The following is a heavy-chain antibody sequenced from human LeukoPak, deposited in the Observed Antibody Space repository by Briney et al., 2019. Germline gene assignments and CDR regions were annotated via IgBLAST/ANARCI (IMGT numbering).Heavy chain of an antibody. CDR2: IIPIFGTA. Sequence: SVKVSCKASGGTFSSYAISWVRQAPGQRLEWMGGIIPIFGTANYAQKFQGRVTITADESTSTAYMELSSLRSEDTAVYYCAKVTIFGVVTSGWFDPWGQGTLVTVSS. CDR1: GGTFSSYA. CDR3: AKVTIFGVVTSGWFDP. J-gene: IGHJ5*02. D-gene: IGHD3-3*01. V-gene: IGHV1-69*13.